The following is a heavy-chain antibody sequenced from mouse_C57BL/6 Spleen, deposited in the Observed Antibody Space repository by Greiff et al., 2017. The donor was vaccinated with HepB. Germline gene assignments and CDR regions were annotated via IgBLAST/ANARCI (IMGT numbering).Heavy chain of an antibody. V-gene: IGHV14-4*01. CDR1: GFNIKDDY. CDR2: IDPENGDT. CDR3: TTRELYAMDY. Sequence: EVQLQQSGAELVRPGASVKLSCTASGFNIKDDYMHWVKQRPEQGLEWIGWIDPENGDTEYASKFQGKATITADTSSTTAYLQLSSLTSEDTAVYYCTTRELYAMDYWGQGTSVTVSS. J-gene: IGHJ4*01.